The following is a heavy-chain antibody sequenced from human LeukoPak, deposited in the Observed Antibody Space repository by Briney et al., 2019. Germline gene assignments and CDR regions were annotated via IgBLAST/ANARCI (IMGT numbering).Heavy chain of an antibody. CDR3: ARGGGAYYDYVWGSYGGTFDI. CDR1: GGSISSYY. V-gene: IGHV4-59*01. D-gene: IGHD3-16*01. CDR2: IYYSGST. J-gene: IGHJ3*02. Sequence: PSETLSLTCTVSGGSISSYYWSWIRQPPGKGLEWIGYIYYSGSTNYNPSLQSRVTISVDTSKNQFSRELGSVTAADTAVYYCARGGGAYYDYVWGSYGGTFDIWGQGTMVTVSS.